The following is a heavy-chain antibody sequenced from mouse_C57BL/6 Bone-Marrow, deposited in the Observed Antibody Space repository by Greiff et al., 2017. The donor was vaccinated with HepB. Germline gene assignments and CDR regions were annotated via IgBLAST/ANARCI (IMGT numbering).Heavy chain of an antibody. CDR3: ARSLITTVPHYFDY. CDR2: IYPRSGNT. D-gene: IGHD1-1*01. CDR1: GYTFTSYG. V-gene: IGHV1-81*01. Sequence: QVQLKESGAELARPGASVKLSCKASGYTFTSYGISWVKQRTGQGLEWIGEIYPRSGNTYYNEKFKGKATLTADKSSSTAYMELRSLTSEDSAVYFCARSLITTVPHYFDYWGQGTTLTVSS. J-gene: IGHJ2*01.